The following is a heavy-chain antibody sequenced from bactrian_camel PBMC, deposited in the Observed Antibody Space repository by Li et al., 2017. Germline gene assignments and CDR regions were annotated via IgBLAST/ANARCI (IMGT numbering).Heavy chain of an antibody. CDR2: IYTGARST. J-gene: IGHJ4*01. Sequence: HVQLVESGGGSVQAGGSLRLSCAASGCTSSRNCMGWFRQAPGKEREVVASIYTGARSTYYADSVKGRFTISQDNAKNTLYLQMNSLKPEDTALYYCAFHSRPGYCFTPTLLEFWGQGTQVTVS. D-gene: IGHD2*01. CDR1: GCTSSRNC. V-gene: IGHV3S54*01. CDR3: AFHSRPGYCFTPTLLEF.